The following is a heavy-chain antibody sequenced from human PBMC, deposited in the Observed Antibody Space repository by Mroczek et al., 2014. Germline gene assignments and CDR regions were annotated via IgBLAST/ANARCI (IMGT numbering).Heavy chain of an antibody. D-gene: IGHD5-18*01. CDR2: INHSGST. V-gene: IGHV4-34*01. J-gene: IGHJ4*02. CDR1: GGSFSGYY. Sequence: QVQLQQWGAGLLKPSETLSLTCAVYGGSFSGYYWSWIRQPPGKGLEWIGEINHSGSTNYNPSLKSRVTISVDTSKNQFSLKLSSVTAADTAVYYCARGRYSYGCVDYWGQGTLVTVSS. CDR3: ARGRYSYGCVDY.